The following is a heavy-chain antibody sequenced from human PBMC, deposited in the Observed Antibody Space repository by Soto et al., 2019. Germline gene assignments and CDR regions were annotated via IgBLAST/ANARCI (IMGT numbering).Heavy chain of an antibody. CDR1: GFSLSTYA. J-gene: IGHJ4*02. V-gene: IGHV3-23*01. CDR3: ATDYPPHPEMEPAMFDY. D-gene: IGHD2-2*01. CDR2: INDNGGTT. Sequence: EVQLLESGGGLVQPGESLRLSCAASGFSLSTYAMSWVRQAPGKGLEWVSGINDNGGTTWYGDSVKGRFTISRDNSKNTLYLQMNNLRAEDTAFYYCATDYPPHPEMEPAMFDYWGQGTLVTVSS.